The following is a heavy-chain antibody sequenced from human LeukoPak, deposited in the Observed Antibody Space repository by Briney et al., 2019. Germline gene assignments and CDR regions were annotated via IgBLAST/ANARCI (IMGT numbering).Heavy chain of an antibody. CDR2: ISGSGGST. CDR3: AKSGSGSSNAPYYFDY. V-gene: IGHV3-23*01. D-gene: IGHD3-10*01. Sequence: GGSLRLSCAASGFTFSSYAMSWVRQAPGKGLEWVSAISGSGGSTYYADSVKGRFTISRDNSKNTLYLQMNSLRAEDTAVYYCAKSGSGSSNAPYYFDYWGQGTLVTVSS. CDR1: GFTFSSYA. J-gene: IGHJ4*02.